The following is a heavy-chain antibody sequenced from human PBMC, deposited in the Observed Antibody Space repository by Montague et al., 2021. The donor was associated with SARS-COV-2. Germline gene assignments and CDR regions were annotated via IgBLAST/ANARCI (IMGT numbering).Heavy chain of an antibody. CDR1: GGSISSYY. Sequence: SETLSLTCTVSGGSISSYYWSWIRQPPRKGLEWIGYMSYGESTNYNPSLKSRVTISVDTSKNQLSLKVNSVTAADTAVYYCARDTRITMIVVVQGYGMDVWGQGTTVTVSS. D-gene: IGHD3-22*01. CDR2: MSYGEST. J-gene: IGHJ6*02. V-gene: IGHV4-59*01. CDR3: ARDTRITMIVVVQGYGMDV.